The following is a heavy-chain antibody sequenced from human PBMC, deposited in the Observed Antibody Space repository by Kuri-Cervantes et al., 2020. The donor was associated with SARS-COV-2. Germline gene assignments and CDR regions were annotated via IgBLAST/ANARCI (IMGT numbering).Heavy chain of an antibody. V-gene: IGHV3-48*02. CDR2: ISSSSSTI. Sequence: GESLKISCAASGFTFSSYSMNWVRQAPGKGLEWVSYISSSSSTIYYADSVKGRFTISRDNAKNSLYLQMNSLRDEDTAVYYCARDGVKDDYGFSSYWGQGTLVIVSS. D-gene: IGHD4-17*01. J-gene: IGHJ4*02. CDR3: ARDGVKDDYGFSSY. CDR1: GFTFSSYS.